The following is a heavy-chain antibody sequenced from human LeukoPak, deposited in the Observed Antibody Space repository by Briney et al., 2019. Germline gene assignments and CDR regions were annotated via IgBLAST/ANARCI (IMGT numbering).Heavy chain of an antibody. CDR1: GGSISSISYY. CDR3: ATGDSSGYCYDY. V-gene: IGHV4-39*01. CDR2: IYYSGST. J-gene: IGHJ4*02. D-gene: IGHD3-22*01. Sequence: PSDTLSLTCTVSGGSISSISYYWGWIRQPPGKGLEWIGSIYYSGSTYYNPSLKSRVTISVDTSKNQFSLKLSSVTAADTAVYYCATGDSSGYCYDYWGQGTLVTVSS.